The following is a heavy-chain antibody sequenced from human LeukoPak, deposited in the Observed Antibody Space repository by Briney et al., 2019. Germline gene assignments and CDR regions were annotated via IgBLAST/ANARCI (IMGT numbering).Heavy chain of an antibody. CDR3: ARAFRDGHDYGWLDT. Sequence: SQTLSLTCTVSSGSITSGTYYWTWVRQFPGRGLEWLGYIFYSGITNYNPSLSSRVTISVDTSQRQISLTLRSVTAADTAVYFCARAFRDGHDYGWLDTWGQGTLVTVSS. J-gene: IGHJ5*02. D-gene: IGHD5-24*01. CDR1: SGSITSGTYY. CDR2: IFYSGIT. V-gene: IGHV4-31*03.